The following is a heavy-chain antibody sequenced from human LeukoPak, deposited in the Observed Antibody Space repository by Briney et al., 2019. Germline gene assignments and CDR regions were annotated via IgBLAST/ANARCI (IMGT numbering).Heavy chain of an antibody. V-gene: IGHV3-23*01. CDR1: GFTFSSYA. J-gene: IGHJ4*02. CDR3: AKDSCSSTSCRGYFDY. Sequence: GGSLRLSCAASGFTFSSYAMSWVRQAPRKGLEWVSAISGSGGSTYYADSVKGRLTISRDNSKNTLYLQMNSLRAEDTAAYYCAKDSCSSTSCRGYFDYWGQGTLVTVSS. CDR2: ISGSGGST. D-gene: IGHD2-2*01.